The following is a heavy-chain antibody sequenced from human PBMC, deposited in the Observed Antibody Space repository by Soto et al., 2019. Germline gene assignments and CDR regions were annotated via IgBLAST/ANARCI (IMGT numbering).Heavy chain of an antibody. CDR3: ARDVARWLQFSWYFDL. CDR2: IYHSGST. V-gene: IGHV4-4*02. D-gene: IGHD5-12*01. J-gene: IGHJ2*01. CDR1: GGSISSSNW. Sequence: QVQLQESGPGLVKPSGTLSLTCAVSGGSISSSNWWSWVRQPPGKGLEWLGEIYHSGSTNYNPSLKSRVTISVDKSKNQFSLKLSSVTAADTAVYYCARDVARWLQFSWYFDLWGRGTLVTVSS.